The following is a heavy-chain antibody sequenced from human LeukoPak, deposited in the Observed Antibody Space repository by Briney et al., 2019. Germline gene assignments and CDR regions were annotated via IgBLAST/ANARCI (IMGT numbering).Heavy chain of an antibody. CDR2: INSDGSST. CDR1: GFTFSGYW. V-gene: IGHV3-74*01. CDR3: VRDGYSYGFMLAFDI. D-gene: IGHD5-18*01. J-gene: IGHJ3*02. Sequence: QPGGSLRLSCAASGFTFSGYWMHWVRQAPRKGLVWVSRINSDGSSTSYADSVKGRFTISRDSAKNTLYLQMNSLRAEDTAVYYCVRDGYSYGFMLAFDIWGLGTRVTVSS.